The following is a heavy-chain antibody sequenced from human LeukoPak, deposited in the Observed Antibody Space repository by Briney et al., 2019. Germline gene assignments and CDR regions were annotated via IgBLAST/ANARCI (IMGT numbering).Heavy chain of an antibody. D-gene: IGHD2-15*01. J-gene: IGHJ6*02. CDR3: ASSSRGYCSGGSCYYYYGMDV. V-gene: IGHV4-59*12. CDR1: GGYISSYY. Sequence: SETLSLTCTVSGGYISSYYWSWIRQPPGKGLEFIGYIYDSGNTNYNPSLKSRVTISVDTSKNQFSLKLSSVTAADTAVYYCASSSRGYCSGGSCYYYYGMDVWGQGTTVTVSS. CDR2: IYDSGNT.